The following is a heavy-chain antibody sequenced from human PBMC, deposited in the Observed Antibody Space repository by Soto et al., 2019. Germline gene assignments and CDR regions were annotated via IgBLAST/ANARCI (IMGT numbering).Heavy chain of an antibody. D-gene: IGHD2-2*01. CDR2: ISYSGTT. J-gene: IGHJ5*02. CDR1: GGSISSGNYY. V-gene: IGHV4-30-4*01. Sequence: PSETLSLTCTVSGGSISSGNYYWSWIPQPPGEGLEWIGSISYSGTTHYSASLRSRVSISVDTSKNQFSLDLSSVTAADTAVYYCARLGKYYQSLDPWGPGTLVTVSS. CDR3: ARLGKYYQSLDP.